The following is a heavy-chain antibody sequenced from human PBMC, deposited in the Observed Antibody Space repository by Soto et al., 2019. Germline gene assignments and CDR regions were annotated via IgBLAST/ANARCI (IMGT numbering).Heavy chain of an antibody. CDR3: ARRYSSSFDY. J-gene: IGHJ4*02. D-gene: IGHD6-13*01. CDR2: IYYSGST. V-gene: IGHV4-59*08. Sequence: QVQLQESGPGLVKTSETLSLTCTVSGGSISSYYWSWIRQPPGKGLEWIGYIYYSGSTNYNPSLKSRVTISVDTSKNQFSLKLSSVTAADTAVYYCARRYSSSFDYWGQGTLVTVSS. CDR1: GGSISSYY.